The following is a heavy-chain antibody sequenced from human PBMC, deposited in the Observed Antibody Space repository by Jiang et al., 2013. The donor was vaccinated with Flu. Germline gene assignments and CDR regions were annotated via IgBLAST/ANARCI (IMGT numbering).Heavy chain of an antibody. Sequence: EVKKPGASVKVSCKASGYTFTSYGISWVRQAPGQGLEWMGWISAYNGNTNYAQKLQGRVTMTTDTSTSTAYMELRSLRSDDAAVYYCARDRVDYYGSGSYYGKIDYWGQGTLVTVSS. D-gene: IGHD3-10*01. J-gene: IGHJ4*02. CDR3: ARDRVDYYGSGSYYGKIDY. CDR2: ISAYNGNT. V-gene: IGHV1-18*01. CDR1: GYTFTSYG.